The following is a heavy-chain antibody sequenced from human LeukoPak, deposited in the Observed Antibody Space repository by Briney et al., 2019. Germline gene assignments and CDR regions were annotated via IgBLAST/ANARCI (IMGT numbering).Heavy chain of an antibody. CDR2: IYTSGST. CDR1: GGSISSYY. V-gene: IGHV4-4*07. J-gene: IGHJ3*02. Sequence: PSETLSLTCTVSGGSISSYYWSWIRQPAGKGLEWIGRIYTSGSTNYNPSLKSRVTMSVDTSKNQFSLKPSSVTAADTAVYYCAGTIFGVVPSDAFDIWGQGTMVTVSS. D-gene: IGHD3-3*01. CDR3: AGTIFGVVPSDAFDI.